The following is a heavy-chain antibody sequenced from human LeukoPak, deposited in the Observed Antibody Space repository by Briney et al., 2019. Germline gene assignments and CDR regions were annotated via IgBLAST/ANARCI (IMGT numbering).Heavy chain of an antibody. CDR1: GGSISSSSYY. Sequence: SETLSLTCTVSGGSISSSSYYWGWIRQPPGKGLEWIGSIYYSGSTYYNPSLKSRVTISVDTSKNQFSLKLSSVTAADTAVYYCARHLNWNDFDYYYYMDVWGKGTTVTISS. V-gene: IGHV4-39*01. CDR2: IYYSGST. D-gene: IGHD1-1*01. CDR3: ARHLNWNDFDYYYYMDV. J-gene: IGHJ6*03.